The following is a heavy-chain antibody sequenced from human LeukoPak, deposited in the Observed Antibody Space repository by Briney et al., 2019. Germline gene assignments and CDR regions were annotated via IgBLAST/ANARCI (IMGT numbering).Heavy chain of an antibody. V-gene: IGHV1-46*01. Sequence: ASVKVSCKASGYIFTSYYIHWVRQAPGQGLEWMGIINPTGGGSTTYARKFQGRVTMTRDTSTNTVYMELSSLRSEDTAVYFCARLVRSTRILDYWGQGTLVTVSS. CDR3: ARLVRSTRILDY. D-gene: IGHD5/OR15-5a*01. J-gene: IGHJ4*02. CDR2: INPTGGGST. CDR1: GYIFTSYY.